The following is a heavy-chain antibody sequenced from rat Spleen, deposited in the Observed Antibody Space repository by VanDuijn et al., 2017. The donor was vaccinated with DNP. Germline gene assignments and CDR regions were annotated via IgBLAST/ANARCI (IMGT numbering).Heavy chain of an antibody. V-gene: IGHV5-20*01. CDR1: GFTFSDYY. J-gene: IGHJ3*01. Sequence: EVQLVESGGGVVQPGRSLKVSCAASGFTFSDYYMAWVRQAPTKGLELVAYINYDGGGTYYGHSVKGRFTISRDNAKSTLYLQMNSLRSEDTATYYCTKTGGNWVAHWGQGTLVTVSS. D-gene: IGHD1-11*01. CDR2: INYDGGGT. CDR3: TKTGGNWVAH.